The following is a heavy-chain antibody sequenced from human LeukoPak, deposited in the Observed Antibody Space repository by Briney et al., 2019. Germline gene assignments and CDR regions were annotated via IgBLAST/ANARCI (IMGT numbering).Heavy chain of an antibody. J-gene: IGHJ4*02. Sequence: GGSLRLSCAASGFTFSSYSMNWVRQAPGKGLEWVSSISSSSSYIYYADSVKGRFTISRDNAKNSLYLQMNSLRAEDTAVYYCARDPSGYDILTGYPLGYWGQGTLVTVSS. CDR2: ISSSSSYI. CDR1: GFTFSSYS. V-gene: IGHV3-21*01. D-gene: IGHD3-9*01. CDR3: ARDPSGYDILTGYPLGY.